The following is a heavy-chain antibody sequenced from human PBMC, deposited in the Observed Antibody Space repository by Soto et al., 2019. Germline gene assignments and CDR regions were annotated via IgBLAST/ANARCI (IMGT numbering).Heavy chain of an antibody. D-gene: IGHD4-4*01. J-gene: IGHJ5*02. CDR3: VRGGSNYAS. Sequence: GGSLRLSCKPSGLTFSDSWIAWVRQAPGKGLEWVARIKPDESEKKYADSVKGRFSISRDNAKNSMYLQMDSLRGEDTAVYYCVRGGSNYASWGQGTLVTVSS. V-gene: IGHV3-7*01. CDR2: IKPDESEK. CDR1: GLTFSDSW.